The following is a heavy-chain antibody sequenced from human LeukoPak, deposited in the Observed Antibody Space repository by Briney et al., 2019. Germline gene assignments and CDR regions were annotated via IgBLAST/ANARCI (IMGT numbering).Heavy chain of an antibody. Sequence: GGSLRLSCAASGFTFSSYAMSWVRQAPGKGLEWVSAISGSGGSTYYADSVKGRFTISRDNSKNTLYLQMNSLRAEDTAVYYCAKDPVTIFGVVIIPVNWFDPWGQGTLVTVSS. D-gene: IGHD3-3*01. CDR3: AKDPVTIFGVVIIPVNWFDP. J-gene: IGHJ5*02. V-gene: IGHV3-23*01. CDR1: GFTFSSYA. CDR2: ISGSGGST.